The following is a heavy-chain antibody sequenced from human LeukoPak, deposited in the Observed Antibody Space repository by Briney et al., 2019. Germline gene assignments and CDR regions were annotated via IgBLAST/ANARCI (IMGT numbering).Heavy chain of an antibody. V-gene: IGHV4-4*02. CDR1: GGSISSSNW. CDR3: ARGGARGFDYGDYDYFDY. J-gene: IGHJ4*02. Sequence: PSETLSLTCAVSGGSISSSNWWSWVRQPPGKGLEWIGEIYHSGSTNYNPSLKSRVTISVDKSKNQFSLKLSSVTAADTAVYYCARGGARGFDYGDYDYFDYWGQGTLVTVSS. D-gene: IGHD4-17*01. CDR2: IYHSGST.